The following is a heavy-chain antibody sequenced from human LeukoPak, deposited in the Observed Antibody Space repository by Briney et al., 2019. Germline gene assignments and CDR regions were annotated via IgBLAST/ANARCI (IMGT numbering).Heavy chain of an antibody. CDR3: ARDPSHYSGSGSSVY. J-gene: IGHJ4*02. D-gene: IGHD3-10*01. V-gene: IGHV3-53*01. CDR2: IYSGGST. Sequence: GGSLRLSCAASGFTVSSYYMSWVRQAPGKGLEWVSVIYSGGSTYYADSVKGRFTISRDNSKNTLYLQMNSLRAEDTAVYYCARDPSHYSGSGSSVYWGQGTLVTVSS. CDR1: GFTVSSYY.